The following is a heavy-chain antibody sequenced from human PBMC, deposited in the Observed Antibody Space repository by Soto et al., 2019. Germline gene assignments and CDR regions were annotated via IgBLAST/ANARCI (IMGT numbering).Heavy chain of an antibody. J-gene: IGHJ5*01. D-gene: IGHD2-8*01. CDR2: TYYRSKWYS. Sequence: QVQLQQSGPGLVKPSQTLSLTCAISGDSVSSDSVTWNWIRQSPSRGLEWLERTYYRSKWYSDYALSVKSRVTNNADMSKTQASLQLNSVTPEDSAVYYCVRLIGNSWLDYWGQGTLVTVSS. V-gene: IGHV6-1*01. CDR3: VRLIGNSWLDY. CDR1: GDSVSSDSVT.